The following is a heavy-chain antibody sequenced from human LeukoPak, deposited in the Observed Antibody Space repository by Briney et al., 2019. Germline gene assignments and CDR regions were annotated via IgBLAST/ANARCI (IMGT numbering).Heavy chain of an antibody. J-gene: IGHJ6*02. CDR3: GRYYVMDV. CDR2: ISSDGTNK. CDR1: GFTFSSYA. Sequence: GGSLRLSCAASGFTFSSYAVYWVRQAPGKGLEWVAVISSDGTNKYYADSVKGRFTISRDNSKSTLYLQMNSLRAEDTAVYYCGRYYVMDVWGQGTSVTVSS. V-gene: IGHV3-30-3*01.